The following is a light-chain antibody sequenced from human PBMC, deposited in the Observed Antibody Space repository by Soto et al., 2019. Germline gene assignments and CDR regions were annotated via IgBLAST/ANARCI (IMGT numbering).Light chain of an antibody. CDR1: QSIGKH. V-gene: IGKV1-39*01. J-gene: IGKJ1*01. CDR2: GAA. Sequence: DIQMTQSPSVLSASVGDRVTITCRASQSIGKHLNWYQQKPGKAPKFLSYGAATLQNGVPSRFTGSGSGTDFTLTINSRQPEDFAAYYCRQNYTTFTWTFGQGTKVDI. CDR3: RQNYTTFTWT.